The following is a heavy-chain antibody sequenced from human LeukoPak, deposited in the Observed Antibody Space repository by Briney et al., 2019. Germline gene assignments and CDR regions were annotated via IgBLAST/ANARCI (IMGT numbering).Heavy chain of an antibody. J-gene: IGHJ6*02. CDR3: AGYYDSSGYYGYQYGMDV. D-gene: IGHD3-22*01. V-gene: IGHV3-30*03. Sequence: GGSLRLSCAASGFTFSSYGMHWVRQAPGKGPEWVAVISYDGSNKYYADSVKGRFTISRDNSKNTLYLQMNSLRAEDTAVYYCAGYYDSSGYYGYQYGMDVWGQGTTVTVSS. CDR1: GFTFSSYG. CDR2: ISYDGSNK.